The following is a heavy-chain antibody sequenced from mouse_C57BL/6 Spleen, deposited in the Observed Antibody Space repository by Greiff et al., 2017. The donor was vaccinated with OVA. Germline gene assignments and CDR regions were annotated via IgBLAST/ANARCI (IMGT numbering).Heavy chain of an antibody. CDR1: GFTFSSYA. CDR3: ATPSTWFAY. Sequence: EVKLLESGGGLVKPGGSLKLSCAASGFTFSSYAMSWVRQTPEKRLEWVATISDGGSYTYYPDNVKGRFTISRDNAKNNLYLQMSHLKSEDTAMYYCATPSTWFAYWGQGTLVTVSA. CDR2: ISDGGSYT. J-gene: IGHJ3*01. V-gene: IGHV5-4*03.